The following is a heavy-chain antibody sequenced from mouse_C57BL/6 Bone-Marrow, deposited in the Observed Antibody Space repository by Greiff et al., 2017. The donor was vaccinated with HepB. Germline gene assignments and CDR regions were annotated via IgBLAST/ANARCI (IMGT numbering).Heavy chain of an antibody. D-gene: IGHD1-1*01. CDR1: GFTFSSYA. CDR3: ARDKSTTVVEYFDG. CDR2: ISDGGSYT. V-gene: IGHV5-4*01. J-gene: IGHJ1*03. Sequence: EVQLVESGGGLVKPGGSLKLSCAASGFTFSSYAMSWVRQTPEKRLEWVATISDGGSYTYYPDNVKGRFTISRDNAKNNLYLQMSHLKSEDTAMYYCARDKSTTVVEYFDGWGTGTTVTVSS.